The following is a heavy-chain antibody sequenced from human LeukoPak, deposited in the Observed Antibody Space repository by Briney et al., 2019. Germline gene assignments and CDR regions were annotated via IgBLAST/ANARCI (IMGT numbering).Heavy chain of an antibody. CDR2: IIPIFGAA. D-gene: IGHD3-16*01. CDR3: ARGAVGSGGPPYWYFDL. V-gene: IGHV1-69*13. CDR1: GGTFSSYA. Sequence: ASVKVSCKASGGTFSSYAISWVRQAPGQGLEWMGGIIPIFGAANYAQKFQGRVTITADESTSTGYMEVISLRSDDTAIYYCARGAVGSGGPPYWYFDLWGRGTLVTVSS. J-gene: IGHJ2*01.